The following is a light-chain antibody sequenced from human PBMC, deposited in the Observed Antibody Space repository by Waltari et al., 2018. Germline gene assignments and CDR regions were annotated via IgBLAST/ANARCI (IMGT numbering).Light chain of an antibody. CDR1: QSVGKY. V-gene: IGKV3-20*01. J-gene: IGKJ1*01. CDR2: GAS. CDR3: QHHVRLPAT. Sequence: IVLTQSPGTLSLSPGERATLSCRASQSVGKYLAWYQQKPVQAPRLLIYGASSRAAGIPDRFSGSGSGADFSLTISRLEPEDFAVYYCQHHVRLPATFGQGTKVE.